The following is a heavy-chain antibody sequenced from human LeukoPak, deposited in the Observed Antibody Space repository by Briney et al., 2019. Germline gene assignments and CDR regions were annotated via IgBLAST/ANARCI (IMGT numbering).Heavy chain of an antibody. D-gene: IGHD1-26*01. CDR2: INHSGST. Sequence: SETLTLTCAVYGGSFSGYYWSWIRQPPGKGLEWIGEINHSGSTNYNPSLKSRVTISVDTSKNQFSLELNSVTPADTAVYYCARGGNYWPQWWFDPWGRGTLVSVSS. CDR1: GGSFSGYY. CDR3: ARGGNYWPQWWFDP. V-gene: IGHV4-34*01. J-gene: IGHJ5*02.